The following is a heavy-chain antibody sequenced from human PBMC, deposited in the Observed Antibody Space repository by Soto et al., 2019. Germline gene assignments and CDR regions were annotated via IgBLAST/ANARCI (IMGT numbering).Heavy chain of an antibody. D-gene: IGHD3-22*01. CDR1: GFTFSSYW. CDR3: ARGLHYYDSSGYYSGHFDY. V-gene: IGHV3-74*01. Sequence: GGSLRLSCAASGFTFSSYWMHWVRQAPGKGPVWVSRINSDGSSTSYADSVKGRCTISRDNAKNTLYLQMNSLRAEDTAVYYCARGLHYYDSSGYYSGHFDYWGQGTLVTVSS. CDR2: INSDGSST. J-gene: IGHJ4*02.